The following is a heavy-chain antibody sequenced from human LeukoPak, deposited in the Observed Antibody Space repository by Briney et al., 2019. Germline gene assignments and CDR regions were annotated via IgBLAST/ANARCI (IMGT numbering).Heavy chain of an antibody. D-gene: IGHD3-16*01. CDR1: GYNLIEVA. J-gene: IGHJ4*02. Sequence: ASVKVSCKLAGYNLIEVAINWVGQAPGKGGEGIGGFDPEDGEYGENQVAQNFQGRVTMNEDTSTDTAYMDLSSLTPEDTAVYYCAMTDRYAGRPFDYWGQGSLVTVSS. V-gene: IGHV1-24*01. CDR3: AMTDRYAGRPFDY. CDR2: FDPEDGEYGE.